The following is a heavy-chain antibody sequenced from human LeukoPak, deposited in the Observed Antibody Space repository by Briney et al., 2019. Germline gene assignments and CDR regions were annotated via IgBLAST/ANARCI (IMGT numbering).Heavy chain of an antibody. CDR2: INPSGGST. J-gene: IGHJ6*03. D-gene: IGHD1-1*01. CDR1: GYTFTSYY. Sequence: GASVKVSCKASGYTFTSYYMHWVRQAPGQGLEWMGIINPSGGSTTYAQKFQGRVTMTRDTSTSTVYMELTSLRSEDTAVYYCARDLERDYYYMDVWGKGTTVTVSS. V-gene: IGHV1-46*01. CDR3: ARDLERDYYYMDV.